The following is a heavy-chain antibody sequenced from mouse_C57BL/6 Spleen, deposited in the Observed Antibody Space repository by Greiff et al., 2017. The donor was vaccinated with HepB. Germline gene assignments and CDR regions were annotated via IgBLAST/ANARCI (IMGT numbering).Heavy chain of an antibody. CDR2: IYPRSGNT. V-gene: IGHV1-81*01. Sequence: VHLVESGAELARPGASVKLSCKASGYTFTSYGISWVKQRTGQGLEWIGEIYPRSGNTYYNEKFKGKATLTADKSSSTAYMELRSLTSEDSAVYFCAGDSSGSWFAYWGQGTLVTVSA. J-gene: IGHJ3*01. CDR1: GYTFTSYG. D-gene: IGHD3-2*02. CDR3: AGDSSGSWFAY.